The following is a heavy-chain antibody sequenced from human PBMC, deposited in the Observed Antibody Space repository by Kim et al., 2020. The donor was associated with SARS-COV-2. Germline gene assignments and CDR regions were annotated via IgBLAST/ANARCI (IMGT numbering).Heavy chain of an antibody. CDR1: GVTFSSYA. V-gene: IGHV1-69*13. D-gene: IGHD1-26*01. J-gene: IGHJ4*02. CDR2: IIPIFGTA. Sequence: SVKVSCKASGVTFSSYAISWVRQAPGQGLEWMGGIIPIFGTANYAQKFQGRVTITADESTSTAYMELSSLRSEDTAVYYCARSGSYTVGGIDYWGQGTLVTVSS. CDR3: ARSGSYTVGGIDY.